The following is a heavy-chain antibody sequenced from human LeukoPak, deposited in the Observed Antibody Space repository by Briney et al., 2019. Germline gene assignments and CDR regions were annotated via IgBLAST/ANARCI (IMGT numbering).Heavy chain of an antibody. Sequence: GAPVKVSCKASGYTFTAYYMHWVRQAPGQGLEWVGMINPSGGSTSYAQNFQGRVTMTRDTSTSTVYMELSSLRSEDTAVYYCARELNGRVRDAFDIWGQGTMVTVSS. D-gene: IGHD3-10*01. CDR1: GYTFTAYY. J-gene: IGHJ3*02. CDR2: INPSGGST. CDR3: ARELNGRVRDAFDI. V-gene: IGHV1-46*01.